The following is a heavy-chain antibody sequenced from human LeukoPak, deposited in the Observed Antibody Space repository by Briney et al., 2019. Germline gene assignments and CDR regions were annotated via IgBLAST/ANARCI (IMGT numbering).Heavy chain of an antibody. CDR1: GFTFSTYS. V-gene: IGHV3-21*06. J-gene: IGHJ4*02. CDR3: TRDGEFDLQLVYFDY. D-gene: IGHD7-27*01. CDR2: IDSSSYHI. Sequence: PGGSLRLSCEASGFTFSTYSMNWVRQAPGKGLEWVSSIDSSSYHINYADSMKGRFIISRDNARNSLYLQMSDLRAEDTAVYYCTRDGEFDLQLVYFDYWGQGALVTVSS.